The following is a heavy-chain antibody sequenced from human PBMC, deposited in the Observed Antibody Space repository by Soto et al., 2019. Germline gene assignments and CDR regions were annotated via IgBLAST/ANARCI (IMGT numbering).Heavy chain of an antibody. J-gene: IGHJ6*01. CDR1: GGSISSYY. Sequence: SETLSLTCTVSGGSISSYYWSWIRQPPGKGLEWIGYIYYSGSTNYNPSLKSRVTISVDTSKNQLSLKLSSVTAADTAVYYCARVRGANPYYDFWSGYYPYYYYGMDVWGQGTTVTVSS. D-gene: IGHD3-3*01. V-gene: IGHV4-59*01. CDR2: IYYSGST. CDR3: ARVRGANPYYDFWSGYYPYYYYGMDV.